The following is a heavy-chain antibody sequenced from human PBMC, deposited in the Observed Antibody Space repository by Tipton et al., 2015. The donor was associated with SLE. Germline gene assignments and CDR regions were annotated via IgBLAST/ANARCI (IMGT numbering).Heavy chain of an antibody. V-gene: IGHV4-39*07. CDR2: IYYSGST. CDR3: AKEQYYDFWSGPYYFDF. Sequence: LRLSCTVSGGSISSSSYYWGWIRQPPGKGLEWIGSIYYSGSTYYNPSLKSRVTISVDTSKNQFSLKLSSVTAADTAVYYCAKEQYYDFWSGPYYFDFCGQGTPVTVSS. D-gene: IGHD3-3*01. J-gene: IGHJ4*02. CDR1: GGSISSSSYY.